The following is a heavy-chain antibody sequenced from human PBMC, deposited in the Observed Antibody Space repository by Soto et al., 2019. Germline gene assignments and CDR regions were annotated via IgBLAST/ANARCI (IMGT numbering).Heavy chain of an antibody. CDR1: GFTFSSYG. CDR3: AKALEKYYYDSSGYYSGFDY. J-gene: IGHJ4*02. CDR2: ISYDGSNK. D-gene: IGHD3-22*01. Sequence: GSLRLSCAASGFTFSSYGMHWVRQAPGKGLEWVAVISYDGSNKYYADSVKGRFTISRDNSKNTLYLQMNSLRAEDTAVYYCAKALEKYYYDSSGYYSGFDYWGQGTLVTVSS. V-gene: IGHV3-30*18.